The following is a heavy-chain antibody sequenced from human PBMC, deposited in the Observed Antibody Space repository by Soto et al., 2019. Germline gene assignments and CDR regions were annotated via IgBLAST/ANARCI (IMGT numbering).Heavy chain of an antibody. D-gene: IGHD3-22*01. J-gene: IGHJ4*02. CDR3: ARGGSGYTWFNEF. V-gene: IGHV1-69*01. Sequence: QEQLVQSGAEVKKPGSSVKVSCKASGALFSSYPISWVRQVPGQGLEWMGGIIPVCQTAYYTQRFQGRVTITADESTNPAYMELSSLRSEDTAIYYCARGGSGYTWFNEFWGQGTLVTVSS. CDR2: IIPVCQTA. CDR1: GALFSSYP.